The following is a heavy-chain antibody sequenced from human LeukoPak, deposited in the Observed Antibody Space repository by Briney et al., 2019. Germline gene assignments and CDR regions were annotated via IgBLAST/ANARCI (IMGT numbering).Heavy chain of an antibody. CDR2: ISSSSSYI. J-gene: IGHJ5*02. Sequence: GGSLRLSCAASGFTFSSYGMSWVRQAPGKGLEWVSSISSSSSYIYYADSVKGRFTISRDNAKNSLYLQMNSLRAEDTAVYYCARAWGSGYNWFDPWGQGTLVTVSS. CDR3: ARAWGSGYNWFDP. D-gene: IGHD3-22*01. CDR1: GFTFSSYG. V-gene: IGHV3-21*01.